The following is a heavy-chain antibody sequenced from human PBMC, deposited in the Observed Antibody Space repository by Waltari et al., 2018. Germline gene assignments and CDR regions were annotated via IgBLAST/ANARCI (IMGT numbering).Heavy chain of an antibody. V-gene: IGHV3-23*01. D-gene: IGHD2-15*01. CDR1: GFTFSSYA. Sequence: EVQLLESGGGLVQPGGSLRLSCAASGFTFSSYALGWVRQAPGKGLEWVSASSGSGGSTYYADSGKGRFTISRDNSKNTLYLKMNSLRAEDTAVYYCGKEPDSEEGYWGQGTLVTVSS. CDR2: SSGSGGST. J-gene: IGHJ4*02. CDR3: GKEPDSEEGY.